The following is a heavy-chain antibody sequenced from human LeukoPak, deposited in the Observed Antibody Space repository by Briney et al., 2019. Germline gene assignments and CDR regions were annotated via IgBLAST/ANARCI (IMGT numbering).Heavy chain of an antibody. CDR2: ISNSGST. CDR1: GGSISRYY. J-gene: IGHJ4*02. CDR3: ARPWGTSPSD. Sequence: PSETLSLTCSVSGGSISRYYWSWIRHPPGKGLEWIGYISNSGSTSYNPSLKSRVTISVDASKNQFSLKMTSVTAADTAVYYCARPWGTSPSDWGQGTLVTVSS. V-gene: IGHV4-59*01. D-gene: IGHD3-16*01.